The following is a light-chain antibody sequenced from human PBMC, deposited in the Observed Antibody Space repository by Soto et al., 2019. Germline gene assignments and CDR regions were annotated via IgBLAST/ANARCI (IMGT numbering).Light chain of an antibody. V-gene: IGLV1-51*01. CDR2: DNN. Sequence: QSVLTQPPSVSAAPGQKVTISCSGSSSNIGNNYVSWYQQLPGTAPKLLIYDNNKRPSGIPDRFSGSKSGTSATLGITGLQTGDEADYYCGTWDSSLRRWVFGGGTKLTV. CDR1: SSNIGNNY. CDR3: GTWDSSLRRWV. J-gene: IGLJ3*02.